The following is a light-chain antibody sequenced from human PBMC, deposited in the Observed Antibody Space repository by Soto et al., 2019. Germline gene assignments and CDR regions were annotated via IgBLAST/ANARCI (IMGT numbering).Light chain of an antibody. V-gene: IGLV2-14*01. J-gene: IGLJ2*01. Sequence: QSALTQPASVSGSPGQSITISCTGTSSDVGGYNYVSWYQQHPGKAPKLMIYHVSNRPSGVSNRFSGSKSGNTASLTISGLQAEDEADYYCSSYTSRSTDVVFGGGTKLTVL. CDR2: HVS. CDR1: SSDVGGYNY. CDR3: SSYTSRSTDVV.